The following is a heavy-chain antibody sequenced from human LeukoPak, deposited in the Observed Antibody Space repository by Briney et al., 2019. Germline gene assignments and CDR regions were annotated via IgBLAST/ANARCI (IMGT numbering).Heavy chain of an antibody. V-gene: IGHV3-15*05. CDR2: IYRNADGGTT. Sequence: GGSLRLSCAASGFTFSNAWMTWVRQAPGKGLEWVGRIYRNADGGTTDYAAPVKGRFTISRDVSKNTLYLQMNSLKTEDTAVYYCTTDSYCSTTTCYASSNYYYGLDAWGQGTSVTVSS. D-gene: IGHD2-2*01. J-gene: IGHJ6*02. CDR1: GFTFSNAW. CDR3: TTDSYCSTTTCYASSNYYYGLDA.